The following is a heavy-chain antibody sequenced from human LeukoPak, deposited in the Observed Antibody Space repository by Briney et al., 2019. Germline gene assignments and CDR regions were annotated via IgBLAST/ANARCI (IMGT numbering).Heavy chain of an antibody. D-gene: IGHD3-22*01. Sequence: GGSLRLSCAASGFTFSNYAMRWVRQAPGKGLEWVSAISGSGGSTYYADSVKGRFTISRDNSKNTLYLQMNSLRAEDTAVYYCAKDPSMIVVVITPDYWGQGTLVTVSS. V-gene: IGHV3-23*01. J-gene: IGHJ4*02. CDR1: GFTFSNYA. CDR2: ISGSGGST. CDR3: AKDPSMIVVVITPDY.